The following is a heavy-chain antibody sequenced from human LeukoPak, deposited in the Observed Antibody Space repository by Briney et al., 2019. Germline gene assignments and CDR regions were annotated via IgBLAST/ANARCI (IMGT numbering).Heavy chain of an antibody. CDR2: FFYSGST. V-gene: IGHV4-39*01. CDR3: ARHLGMSTLDY. J-gene: IGHJ4*02. CDR1: GGSISSSSKY. D-gene: IGHD5/OR15-5a*01. Sequence: SETLSLTCTVSGGSISSSSKYWGWIRQFPGKGLEWIGNFFYSGSTYCNPSLKRRVTISVDTSKNQSSLNLRSVTAADTAVYYCARHLGMSTLDYWGQGTLVTVSS.